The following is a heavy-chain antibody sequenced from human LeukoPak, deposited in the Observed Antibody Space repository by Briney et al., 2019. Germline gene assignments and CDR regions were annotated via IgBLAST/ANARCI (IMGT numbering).Heavy chain of an antibody. CDR3: ARGPRNRIWFGELLSRNWFDP. CDR1: GGSFSGYY. Sequence: SETLSLTCAVYGGSFSGYYWSWIRQPPGKGLEWIGEINHSGSTNYNPSLKSRVTISVDTSKNQFSLKLSSVTAADTAVYHCARGPRNRIWFGELLSRNWFDPWGQGTLVTVSS. D-gene: IGHD3-10*01. CDR2: INHSGST. J-gene: IGHJ5*02. V-gene: IGHV4-34*01.